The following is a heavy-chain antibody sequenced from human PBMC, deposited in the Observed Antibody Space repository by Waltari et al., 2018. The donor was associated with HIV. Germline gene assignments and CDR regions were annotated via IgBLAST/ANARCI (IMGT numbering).Heavy chain of an antibody. V-gene: IGHV4-61*02. CDR3: ARAYYDFWSGTGSSGNWFDP. D-gene: IGHD3-3*01. J-gene: IGHJ5*02. CDR1: GGSIRSGSYY. Sequence: QVQLQESGPGLVKPSQTLSLTCTVSGGSIRSGSYYWSWIRQPAGTELELIGRIYTSGSTNYNPALGGVVTISVETSRNQFSLKLRSVTAADTAVYYCARAYYDFWSGTGSSGNWFDPWGQGTLVTVSS. CDR2: IYTSGST.